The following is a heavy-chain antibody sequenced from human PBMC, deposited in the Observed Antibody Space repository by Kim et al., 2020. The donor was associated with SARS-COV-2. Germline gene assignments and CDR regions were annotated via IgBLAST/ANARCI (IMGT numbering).Heavy chain of an antibody. J-gene: IGHJ6*02. CDR3: ARDNTPNYYGMDV. CDR1: GFTFSSYG. CDR2: ISYDRSNK. V-gene: IGHV3-33*05. Sequence: GGSLRLSCAASGFTFSSYGMHWVRQAPGKGLEWVAVISYDRSNKYYADSVKGRFTISRDNSKNTLYLQMNSLRAEDTAVYYCARDNTPNYYGMDVWGQGTTVTVSS.